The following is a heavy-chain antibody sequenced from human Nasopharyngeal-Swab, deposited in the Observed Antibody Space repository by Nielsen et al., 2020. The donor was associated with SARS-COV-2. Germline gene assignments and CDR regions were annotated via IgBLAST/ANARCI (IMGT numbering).Heavy chain of an antibody. CDR1: GGTFSSYA. V-gene: IGHV1-69*04. Sequence: SVKVSCNASGGTFSSYAISWVRQAPGQGLEWMGRIIPILGIANYAQKFQGRVTITADKSTSTAYMELSSLRSEDTAVYYCARAHNWNDYGNWFDPWGQGTLVTVSS. D-gene: IGHD1-20*01. CDR2: IIPILGIA. J-gene: IGHJ5*02. CDR3: ARAHNWNDYGNWFDP.